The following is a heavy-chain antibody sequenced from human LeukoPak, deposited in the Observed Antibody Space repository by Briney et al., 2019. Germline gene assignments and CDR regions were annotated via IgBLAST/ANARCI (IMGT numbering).Heavy chain of an antibody. CDR2: INPGGGNT. CDR3: ARIRDGYNDAYDI. Sequence: ASVKVSCKASGYTFTNYYIHWVRQAPGQGLEWMGLINPGGGNTNYAQNFQGRVTMTRDTSASTVYMQLSSLRSEDTAMYYCARIRDGYNDAYDIWGQGTVATVPS. D-gene: IGHD5-24*01. V-gene: IGHV1-46*01. J-gene: IGHJ3*02. CDR1: GYTFTNYY.